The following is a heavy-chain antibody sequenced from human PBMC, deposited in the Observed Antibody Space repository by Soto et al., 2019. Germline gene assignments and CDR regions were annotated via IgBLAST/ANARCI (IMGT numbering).Heavy chain of an antibody. CDR3: AMVPSGGGGCFDY. CDR1: GFTFSSYA. CDR2: ISGSGSNT. V-gene: IGHV3-23*01. Sequence: EVQLLESGGGLVQPGGSLRLSCAASGFTFSSYAMSWVRQAPGKGLEWVSAISGSGSNTYYADSVKGRFTISRDNSKHTLYLQRDSLRADGTAVYYCAMVPSGGGGCFDYWGQGTLVTVSS. D-gene: IGHD6-19*01. J-gene: IGHJ4*02.